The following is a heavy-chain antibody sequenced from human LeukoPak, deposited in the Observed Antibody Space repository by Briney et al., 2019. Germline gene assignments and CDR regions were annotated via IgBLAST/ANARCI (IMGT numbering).Heavy chain of an antibody. D-gene: IGHD3-9*01. CDR1: GFTFGYYN. J-gene: IGHJ4*02. CDR2: ISSSSGYI. CDR3: AKVRGRESLRYFDWFLDY. V-gene: IGHV3-21*01. Sequence: KPGGSLRLSCGASGFTFGYYNMNWVRQAPGKGLEWVSSISSSSGYISYADSVKGRFTISRDNAKNSLYLQMDSLRAEDTAVYYCAKVRGRESLRYFDWFLDYWGQGTLVTVSS.